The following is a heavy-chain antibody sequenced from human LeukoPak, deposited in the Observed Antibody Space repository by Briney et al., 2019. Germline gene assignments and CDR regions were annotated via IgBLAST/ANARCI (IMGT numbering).Heavy chain of an antibody. CDR2: IHPSGGST. V-gene: IGHV1-46*01. J-gene: IGHJ2*01. Sequence: ASVKVSCKASGYTFTSHYMHWLRQAPGQHLEWMGVIHPSGGSTNYAQGFQGRVTMTRDTSTSTVYMELSSLSSEDTALYYCARTQDYSIYWYFDLWGPGTLVTVSS. CDR3: ARTQDYSIYWYFDL. D-gene: IGHD4-11*01. CDR1: GYTFTSHY.